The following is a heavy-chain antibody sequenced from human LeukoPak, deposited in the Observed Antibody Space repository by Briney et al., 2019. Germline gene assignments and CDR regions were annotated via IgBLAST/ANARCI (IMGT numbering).Heavy chain of an antibody. CDR3: ARDHHRRLYDSQARDTFDI. J-gene: IGHJ3*02. V-gene: IGHV3-48*03. Sequence: PGGSLRLSCEASGFTFRSYEMNWVRQAPGKGLEWLSYINSSGRTIYYADSVKGRFTISRDNAKNSLYLQMNSLRAEDTAVYYCARDHHRRLYDSQARDTFDIWGQGTMVTVSS. D-gene: IGHD3-22*01. CDR2: INSSGRTI. CDR1: GFTFRSYE.